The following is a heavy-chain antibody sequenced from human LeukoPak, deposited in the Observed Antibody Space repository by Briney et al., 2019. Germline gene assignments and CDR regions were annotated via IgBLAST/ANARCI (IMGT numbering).Heavy chain of an antibody. CDR2: IRYDGSNK. D-gene: IGHD3-10*01. J-gene: IGHJ4*02. CDR3: AKDIVNHYTSGSYYNECEHFDY. Sequence: PGGSLRLSCAASGFTFSSYGMHWVRQAPGKGLEWVAFIRYDGSNKYYADSVKGRFTISRDNSKNTLCLEMNSLRPEDTAVYFCAKDIVNHYTSGSYYNECEHFDYWGQGTLVTVSS. V-gene: IGHV3-30*02. CDR1: GFTFSSYG.